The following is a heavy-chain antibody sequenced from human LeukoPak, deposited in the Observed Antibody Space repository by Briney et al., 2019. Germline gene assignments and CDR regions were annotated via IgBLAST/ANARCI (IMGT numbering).Heavy chain of an antibody. J-gene: IGHJ3*02. D-gene: IGHD2-2*01. CDR2: ISYDGSNK. CDR1: GFTFSSYA. V-gene: IGHV3-30*04. Sequence: GGSLRLSCAASGFTFSSYAMHWVRQAPGKGLEWVAVISYDGSNKYYADSVKGRFTISRDNSKNTLYLQMNSLRAEDTAVYYCAREALGYCSSTSCYSFAFDIWGQGTMVTVSS. CDR3: AREALGYCSSTSCYSFAFDI.